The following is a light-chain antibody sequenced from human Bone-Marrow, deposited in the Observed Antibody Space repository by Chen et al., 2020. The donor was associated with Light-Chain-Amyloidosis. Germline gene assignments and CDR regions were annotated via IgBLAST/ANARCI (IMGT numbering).Light chain of an antibody. J-gene: IGKJ4*01. Sequence: EIVLTQSPGTLSLSPGEGANLSCRASQTISSNYLTWYQQKFGQAPRLLIYGSSSRATGIPDRFTGSGYGTDFTLTINRLVPEDFAMYYCQQYGTSPLTFGGGTKVEIK. CDR3: QQYGTSPLT. CDR1: QTISSNY. CDR2: GSS. V-gene: IGKV3-20*01.